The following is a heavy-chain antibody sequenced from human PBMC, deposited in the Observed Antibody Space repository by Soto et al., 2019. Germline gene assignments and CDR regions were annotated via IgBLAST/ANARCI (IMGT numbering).Heavy chain of an antibody. CDR3: AREPLTIFGVVPNPFDY. J-gene: IGHJ4*02. CDR1: GGSISSSSYY. Sequence: SETLSLTCTVSGGSISSSSYYWGWIRQPPGKGLEWIGSIYYSGSTYYNPSLKSRVTISVDTSKNQFSLKLSSVTAADTAVYYCAREPLTIFGVVPNPFDYWGQGTLVTVSS. D-gene: IGHD3-3*01. CDR2: IYYSGST. V-gene: IGHV4-39*02.